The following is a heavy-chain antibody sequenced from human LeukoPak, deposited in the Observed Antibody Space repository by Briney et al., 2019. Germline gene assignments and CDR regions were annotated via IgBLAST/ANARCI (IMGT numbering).Heavy chain of an antibody. V-gene: IGHV3-23*01. Sequence: GGSLRLSCAASGFTFSSYSINWVRQAPGKGLEWVSTITDSGDTTYSADSVKGRFTISRDNSKNTLYLQMNSLRAEDTALYYCAKDGALSTSWYYYCDYWGQGTLVTVSS. D-gene: IGHD2-2*01. CDR3: AKDGALSTSWYYYCDY. J-gene: IGHJ4*02. CDR1: GFTFSSYS. CDR2: ITDSGDTT.